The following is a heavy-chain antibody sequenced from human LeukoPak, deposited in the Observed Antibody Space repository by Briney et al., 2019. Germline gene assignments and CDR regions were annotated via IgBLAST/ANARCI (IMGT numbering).Heavy chain of an antibody. J-gene: IGHJ4*02. CDR1: GDSINSLDS. CDR2: MYLSGTT. V-gene: IGHV4-4*02. D-gene: IGHD1-26*01. CDR3: AGLVGRYSSSLYYYYFDY. Sequence: SGTLSLTCTVSGDSINSLDSWSWVRPPPGEGLGWIGEMYLSGTTHSNLPVKSRVTISIDKSKNKFFLNLSSLTAADRAVYYCAGLVGRYSSSLYYYYFDYWGQGTLVTVSS.